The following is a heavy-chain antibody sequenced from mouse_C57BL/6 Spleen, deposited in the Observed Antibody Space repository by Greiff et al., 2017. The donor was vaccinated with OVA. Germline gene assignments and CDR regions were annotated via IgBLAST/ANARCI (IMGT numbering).Heavy chain of an antibody. V-gene: IGHV1-50*01. CDR1: GYTFTSYW. CDR2: IDPSDSYT. CDR3: ARWRAITTAFDY. J-gene: IGHJ2*01. D-gene: IGHD1-1*01. Sequence: VQLQQPGAELVKPGASVKLSCKASGYTFTSYWMQWVKQRPGQGLEWIGEIDPSDSYTNYNQKFKGKATLTVDTSSSTAYMQLSSLTSEDSAVYYCARWRAITTAFDYWGQGTTLTVSS.